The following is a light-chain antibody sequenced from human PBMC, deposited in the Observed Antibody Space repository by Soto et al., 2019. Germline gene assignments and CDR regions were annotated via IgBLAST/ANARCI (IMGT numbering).Light chain of an antibody. J-gene: IGKJ4*01. V-gene: IGKV2-28*01. CDR2: STS. CDR1: QSLLQSNGYHD. Sequence: DIVMTQSPVSLPVTPGEPASISCRSSQSLLQSNGYHDLDWYLQKPGQSPQLLIYSTSHRASGVPDRFSGSGSGTDFTLKIIIVEAEDVGVYYCMQALQTPLTFGGGTKVEIK. CDR3: MQALQTPLT.